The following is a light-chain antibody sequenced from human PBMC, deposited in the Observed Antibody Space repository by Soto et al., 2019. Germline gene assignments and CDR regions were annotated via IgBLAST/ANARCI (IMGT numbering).Light chain of an antibody. Sequence: QSPLTQPPSASGSPGQSVTISCTGTSSDVGGYNYVSWYQQYPGRAPKLMIYEVTKRPSGVPDRFSGSKSGNTASLTVSGLQAEDEADYSCSSYAASNNFYFVFGGGTKLTVL. V-gene: IGLV2-8*01. CDR2: EVT. CDR3: SSYAASNNFYFV. CDR1: SSDVGGYNY. J-gene: IGLJ3*02.